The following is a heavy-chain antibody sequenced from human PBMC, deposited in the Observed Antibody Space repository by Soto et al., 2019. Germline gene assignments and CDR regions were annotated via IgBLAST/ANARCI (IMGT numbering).Heavy chain of an antibody. V-gene: IGHV4-31*03. CDR1: GGSISSGGYY. CDR3: ARDGGYGSGSYRFDY. J-gene: IGHJ4*02. Sequence: QVQLQESGPGLVKPSQTLSLTCTVSGGSISSGGYYWSWIRQHPGKGLEWIGYIYYSGSTSYNPSLKSRVTISVDTSKNQVSLKLGSVSAADTAGYYCARDGGYGSGSYRFDYWGQGTLVTVSS. CDR2: IYYSGST. D-gene: IGHD3-10*01.